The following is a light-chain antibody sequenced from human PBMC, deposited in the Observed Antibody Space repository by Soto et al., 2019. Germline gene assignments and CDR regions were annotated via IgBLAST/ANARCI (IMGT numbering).Light chain of an antibody. V-gene: IGLV2-8*01. J-gene: IGLJ2*01. Sequence: QSALTQPPSASGSPGQSVTISCTGTSGDVGGYRYVSWYQQHPGKVPKLIISEVSKRPSGVPDRFSGSKSGNTASLTVSGLQAEDEAYYYCSSYSGTNNLIFGGGTKLTVL. CDR1: SGDVGGYRY. CDR2: EVS. CDR3: SSYSGTNNLI.